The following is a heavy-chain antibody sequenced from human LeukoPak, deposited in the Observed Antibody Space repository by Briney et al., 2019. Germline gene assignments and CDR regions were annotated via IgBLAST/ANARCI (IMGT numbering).Heavy chain of an antibody. V-gene: IGHV3-48*01. CDR1: GFTFSSYS. CDR3: ARGFQWLEK. Sequence: PGGSLRLSCAASGFTFSSYSMLWVRQAPGKGLEWVSYISSSSSTIYYADSVKGRFTISRDNAKNSLYLQMDSLRAEDTAVYYCARGFQWLEKWGQGTLVTVSS. CDR2: ISSSSSTI. D-gene: IGHD6-19*01. J-gene: IGHJ4*02.